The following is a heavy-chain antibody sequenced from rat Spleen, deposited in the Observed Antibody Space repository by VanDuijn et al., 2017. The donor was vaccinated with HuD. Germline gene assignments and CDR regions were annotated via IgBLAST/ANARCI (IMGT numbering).Heavy chain of an antibody. J-gene: IGHJ4*01. V-gene: IGHV2-27*01. Sequence: QVQLKESGPGLVQPSQTLSLTCTVSGFSLTSYHVHWVRQPPGKGLEWMGRIQNGGSTDYNSALKSRLSITKDISKSQVFLKMNSLRSEDTATYFCGKDMNYFSTYPFYLMGAWGQGTSVTVSS. CDR2: IQNGGST. CDR3: GKDMNYFSTYPFYLMGA. D-gene: IGHD1-2*01. CDR1: GFSLTSYH.